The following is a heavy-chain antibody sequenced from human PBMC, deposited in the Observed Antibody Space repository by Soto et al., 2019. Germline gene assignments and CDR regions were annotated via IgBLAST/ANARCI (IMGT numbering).Heavy chain of an antibody. Sequence: GGSLRLSCAASGFTFSSYAMSWVRQAPGKGLEWVSAISGSGGSTYYADSVKGRFTISRDNSKNTLYLQMNSLRAEDTAVYYCAKDGCSSTSCYGQSRVDDAFDIWGQGTMVTVSS. J-gene: IGHJ3*02. D-gene: IGHD2-2*01. CDR2: ISGSGGST. CDR3: AKDGCSSTSCYGQSRVDDAFDI. V-gene: IGHV3-23*01. CDR1: GFTFSSYA.